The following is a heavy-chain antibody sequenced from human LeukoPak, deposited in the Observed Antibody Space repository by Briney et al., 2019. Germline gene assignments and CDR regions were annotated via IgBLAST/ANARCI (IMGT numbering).Heavy chain of an antibody. D-gene: IGHD1-1*01. J-gene: IGHJ4*02. V-gene: IGHV4-39*07. CDR2: IYYTGTT. CDR1: GGSMNSITYY. CDR3: AKDTPTTGYHLDS. Sequence: SETLSLTCTVSGGSMNSITYYWAWIRQPPGKGLEWLGSIYYTGTTFYNPSLKSRVTISIDTSKNQFSLILTSLTAADTAVYYCAKDTPTTGYHLDSWGQGTLVTVSS.